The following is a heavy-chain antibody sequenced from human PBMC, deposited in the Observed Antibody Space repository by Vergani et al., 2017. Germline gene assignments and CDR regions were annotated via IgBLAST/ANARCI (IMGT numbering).Heavy chain of an antibody. D-gene: IGHD3-3*01. CDR2: IYPGDSDT. Sequence: EAQLVESGAEGKKPGESLKILCKGSGHSFTRYWNGGVRQMPGKGVEWMGIIYPGDSDTRYSPSFQGQVTLSADKSISTAYLQWSSLKASDTAMYYCARHGITIFRPLIDYWGQGTLVTVSS. CDR3: ARHGITIFRPLIDY. V-gene: IGHV5-51*01. CDR1: GHSFTRYW. J-gene: IGHJ4*02.